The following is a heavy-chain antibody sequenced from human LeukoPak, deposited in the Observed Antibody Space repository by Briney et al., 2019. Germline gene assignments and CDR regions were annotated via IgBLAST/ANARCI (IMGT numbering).Heavy chain of an antibody. V-gene: IGHV3-23*01. J-gene: IGHJ5*02. D-gene: IGHD4/OR15-4a*01. CDR1: GFTFSSYA. CDR2: ISGSGGST. CDR3: ASGDYGNWFDP. Sequence: PGGSQRLSCAASGFTFSSYAMSWVRQAPGKGLEWVSAISGSGGSTYYADSVKGRFTISRDNSKNMLYLQMNSLRAEDTAVYYCASGDYGNWFDPWGQGTLVTVSS.